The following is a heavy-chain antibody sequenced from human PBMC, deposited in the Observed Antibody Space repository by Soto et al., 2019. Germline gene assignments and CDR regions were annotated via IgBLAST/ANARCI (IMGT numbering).Heavy chain of an antibody. D-gene: IGHD2-2*01. Sequence: PGGSLRLSCAGSGFPFGDFAMSWVRQGPGKGLEWISDISVSGGSSDYAHSVKGRFTISRDKSKNTLFLQMNSLRGEDTAIYYCAKSPRPYTSCLPDYYDMWGPGTLVTVSS. CDR1: GFPFGDFA. CDR3: AKSPRPYTSCLPDYYDM. V-gene: IGHV3-23*01. J-gene: IGHJ4*02. CDR2: ISVSGGSS.